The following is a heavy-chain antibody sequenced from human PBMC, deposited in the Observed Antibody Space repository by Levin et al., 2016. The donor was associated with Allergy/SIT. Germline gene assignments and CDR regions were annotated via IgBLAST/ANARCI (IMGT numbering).Heavy chain of an antibody. D-gene: IGHD6-13*01. Sequence: GESLKISCAASGFTLSNYWMHWVRQAPGKGLVWVSRINSDGSSSRYADSVKGRFTISRDNAKNTMYLEMSSLRAEDTAVYYCVRGGPPDNAGMYYYMDVWGKGTTVTVSS. CDR1: GFTLSNYW. J-gene: IGHJ6*03. CDR2: INSDGSSS. V-gene: IGHV3-74*01. CDR3: VRGGPPDNAGMYYYMDV.